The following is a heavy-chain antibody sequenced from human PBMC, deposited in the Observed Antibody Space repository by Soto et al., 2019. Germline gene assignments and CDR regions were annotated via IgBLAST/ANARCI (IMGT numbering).Heavy chain of an antibody. CDR3: ERGHCSSTSCENWFDP. J-gene: IGHJ5*02. Sequence: QVQLVQSGAEVKKPGASVKVSCKASGYTFTSYGISWVRQAPGQGLEWMGWISAYNGNTNYAQKLQGRVTMTTDTSTSKAYMELRNMRSDDTAVYYCERGHCSSTSCENWFDPWGQGTLVKVSS. CDR2: ISAYNGNT. CDR1: GYTFTSYG. V-gene: IGHV1-18*01. D-gene: IGHD2-2*01.